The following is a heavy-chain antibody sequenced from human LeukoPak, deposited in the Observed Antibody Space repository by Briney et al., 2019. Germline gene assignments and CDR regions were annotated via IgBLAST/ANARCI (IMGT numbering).Heavy chain of an antibody. J-gene: IGHJ4*02. CDR2: ISTTSRYI. Sequence: PGGSLRLSCAASGFTFSTYDMNWVRQAPGKGLEWVSSISTTSRYIYYADSVRGRFTISRDNARNSLYLQMNSLRAEDTAVYYCARTVTGRNDNWGQGTLVTVSS. CDR1: GFTFSTYD. V-gene: IGHV3-21*01. D-gene: IGHD3-9*01. CDR3: ARTVTGRNDN.